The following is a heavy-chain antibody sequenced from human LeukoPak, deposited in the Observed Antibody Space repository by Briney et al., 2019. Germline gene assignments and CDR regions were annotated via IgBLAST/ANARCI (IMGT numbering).Heavy chain of an antibody. V-gene: IGHV3-30*18. CDR2: ISYDGSNK. CDR1: GFTFSSYG. Sequence: GRSLRLSCAASGFTFSSYGMHWVRQAPGKGLEWVAVISYDGSNKYYADSVKGRFTISRDNSKNTLYLQMNSLRAEDTAVYYCAKDRVGYYYGMDVWGQGTTVVVSS. J-gene: IGHJ6*02. CDR3: AKDRVGYYYGMDV.